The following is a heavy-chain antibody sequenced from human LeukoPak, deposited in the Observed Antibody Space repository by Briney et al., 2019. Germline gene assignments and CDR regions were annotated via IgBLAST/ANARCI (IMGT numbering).Heavy chain of an antibody. CDR2: ISGSGGST. CDR1: GFTFSSYG. Sequence: GGTLRLSCAASGFTFSSYGMSWVRQAPGKGLEWVSAISGSGGSTYYADSVKGRFTISRDNSKNTLYLQMNSLRAEDTAVYYCAKVSSSGYDCWGQGTLVTVSS. V-gene: IGHV3-23*01. J-gene: IGHJ4*02. CDR3: AKVSSSGYDC. D-gene: IGHD3-22*01.